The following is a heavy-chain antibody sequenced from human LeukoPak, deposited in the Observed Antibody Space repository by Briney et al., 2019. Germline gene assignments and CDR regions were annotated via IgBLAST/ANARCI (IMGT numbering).Heavy chain of an antibody. CDR2: IYHSGST. CDR3: ARDRGYYFDY. Sequence: SETLSLTCTVSGGSISSGGYYWNWIRQPPGKGLEWIGYIYHSGSTYYNPSLKSRVTISVDWSKNQFSLKLSSVTAADTAVYYCARDRGYYFDYWGQGTLVTVSS. V-gene: IGHV4-30-2*01. J-gene: IGHJ4*02. CDR1: GGSISSGGYY.